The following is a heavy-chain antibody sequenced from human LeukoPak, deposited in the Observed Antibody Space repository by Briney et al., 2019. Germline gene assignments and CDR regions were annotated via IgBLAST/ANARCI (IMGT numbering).Heavy chain of an antibody. D-gene: IGHD6-19*01. CDR3: ARGDRAVAGAWGWFDP. CDR2: IHASGST. V-gene: IGHV4-4*07. CDR1: NGSISSYY. J-gene: IGHJ5*02. Sequence: KPSETLSLPCTVSNGSISSYYWRWIRQPAGKGLEWVGCIHASGSTNYNPSLKSRVTMSVDTPKNQFSLKLSSVTAADTAIYFCARGDRAVAGAWGWFDPWGQGTLVTVSS.